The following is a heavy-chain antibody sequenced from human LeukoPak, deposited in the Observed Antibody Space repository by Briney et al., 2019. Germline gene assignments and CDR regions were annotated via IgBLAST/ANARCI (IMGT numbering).Heavy chain of an antibody. CDR1: GFTFDDYT. D-gene: IGHD6-13*01. CDR3: ASRYSSSWYNYYYYMDG. Sequence: GGSLTLSCAVSGFTFDDYTMHWVRQAPGEGLEWVSLISWDGGRTFYADSVKGRFTISRENAKNSLYLQMNSLRAEDKAGYYCASRYSSSWYNYYYYMDGWGKGRTITVS. CDR2: ISWDGGRT. V-gene: IGHV3-43D*03. J-gene: IGHJ6*03.